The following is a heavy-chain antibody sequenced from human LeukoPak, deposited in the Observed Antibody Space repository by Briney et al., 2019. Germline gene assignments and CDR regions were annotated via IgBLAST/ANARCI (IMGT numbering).Heavy chain of an antibody. V-gene: IGHV1-69*04. D-gene: IGHD6-13*01. CDR3: ARVPERIAAAGTGGDY. CDR1: GGTFSSYA. CDR2: IIPILGIA. Sequence: ASVKVSCKASGGTFSSYAISWVRQAPGQGLEWMGRIIPILGIANYAQKFQGRVTITADKSTSTAYMELSSLRSEDTAVYYCARVPERIAAAGTGGDYWGQGTLVTVSS. J-gene: IGHJ4*02.